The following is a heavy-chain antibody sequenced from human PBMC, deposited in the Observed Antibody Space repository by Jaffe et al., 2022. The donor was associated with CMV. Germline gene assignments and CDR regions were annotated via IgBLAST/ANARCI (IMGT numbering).Heavy chain of an antibody. D-gene: IGHD2-15*01. Sequence: QVQLQESGPGLVKPSETLSLTCTVSGGSISSYYWSWIRQPPGKGLEWIGYIYYSGSTNYNPSLKSRVTISVDTSKNQFSLKLSSVTAADTAVYYCARAGGGSIEHVWFDPWGQGTLVTVSS. CDR3: ARAGGGSIEHVWFDP. V-gene: IGHV4-59*01. CDR1: GGSISSYY. CDR2: IYYSGST. J-gene: IGHJ5*02.